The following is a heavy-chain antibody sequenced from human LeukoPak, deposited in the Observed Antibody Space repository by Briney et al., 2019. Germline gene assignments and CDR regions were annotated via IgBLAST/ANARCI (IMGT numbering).Heavy chain of an antibody. CDR1: GFTFSSYW. J-gene: IGHJ4*02. V-gene: IGHV3-7*03. Sequence: GGSLRLSCAASGFTFSSYWMTWVRQAPGKGLESVAKGNEDGSQQYYVDSVKGRFTISRDNAKKSLYLQMNSLRADDTAFYYCARKGSYFDYWGQGTLVTVSS. CDR2: GNEDGSQQ. CDR3: ARKGSYFDY.